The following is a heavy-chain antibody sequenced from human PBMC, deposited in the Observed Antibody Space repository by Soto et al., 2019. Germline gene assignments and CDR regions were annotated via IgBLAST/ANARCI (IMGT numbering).Heavy chain of an antibody. V-gene: IGHV2-5*02. CDR1: GFSLTPQGVH. Sequence: QITLKESGPTLVKPTQTLTLTCTFYGFSLTPQGVHVGWIRQPPGKALEWLALIYWDDNEVYSPSLTNRLTITKDTSKSQVVLTLATVDPVDTATYYCVYRDFGDYFFQFWGQGILVNVSS. CDR2: IYWDDNE. CDR3: VYRDFGDYFFQF. J-gene: IGHJ4*02. D-gene: IGHD4-17*01.